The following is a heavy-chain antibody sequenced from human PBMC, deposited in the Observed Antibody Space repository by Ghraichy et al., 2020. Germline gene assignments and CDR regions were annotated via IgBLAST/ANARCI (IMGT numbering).Heavy chain of an antibody. D-gene: IGHD4-23*01. CDR1: GFTFSGYS. V-gene: IGHV3-48*02. Sequence: GGSLRLSCVGSGFTFSGYSMNWVRQYPGKGLEWVAYITSSGRFISYADSVKGRFTISRDNAQNSLYLQMNSLRDEDTALYFCARGSTVVRFYYYDGMDVWGQGTTVTVSS. CDR2: ITSSGRFI. CDR3: ARGSTVVRFYYYDGMDV. J-gene: IGHJ6*02.